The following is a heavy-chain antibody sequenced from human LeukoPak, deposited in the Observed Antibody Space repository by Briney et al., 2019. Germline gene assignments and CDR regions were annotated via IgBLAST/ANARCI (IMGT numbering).Heavy chain of an antibody. D-gene: IGHD4-11*01. V-gene: IGHV1-8*01. J-gene: IGHJ3*02. CDR2: MNPNSGNT. CDR3: ARGPVTADAFDI. Sequence: GASVKVSCKASGYTLTSYDINWVRQATGQGLEWMGWMNPNSGNTGYAQKFQGRVTMTRNTSISTAYMELSSLRSEDTAVYYCARGPVTADAFDIWGQGTMVTVSS. CDR1: GYTLTSYD.